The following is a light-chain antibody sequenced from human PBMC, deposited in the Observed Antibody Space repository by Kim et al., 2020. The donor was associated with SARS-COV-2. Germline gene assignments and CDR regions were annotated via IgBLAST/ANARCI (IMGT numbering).Light chain of an antibody. Sequence: PGESATLSCRASQSVGSNLAWYQQKPGQAPRLLIYGASTRATGIPARFSGSGSGTDFTLTISSLQSEDFAVYYCQQYNNWPPWTFGQGTKVDIK. CDR3: QQYNNWPPWT. J-gene: IGKJ1*01. CDR2: GAS. V-gene: IGKV3D-15*01. CDR1: QSVGSN.